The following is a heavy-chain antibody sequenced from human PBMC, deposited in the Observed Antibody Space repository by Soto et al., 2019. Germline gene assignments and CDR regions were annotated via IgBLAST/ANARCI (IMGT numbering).Heavy chain of an antibody. CDR3: ARDHEPLGATRRWFDP. Sequence: PSETLSLTCTVSGGSVSSGSYYWSWIRQPPGKGLEWIGYIYYSGSTNYNPSLKSRVTISVDTSKNQFSLKLSSVTAADTAVYYCARDHEPLGATRRWFDPWGQGTLVTVS. D-gene: IGHD1-26*01. V-gene: IGHV4-61*01. CDR2: IYYSGST. CDR1: GGSVSSGSYY. J-gene: IGHJ5*02.